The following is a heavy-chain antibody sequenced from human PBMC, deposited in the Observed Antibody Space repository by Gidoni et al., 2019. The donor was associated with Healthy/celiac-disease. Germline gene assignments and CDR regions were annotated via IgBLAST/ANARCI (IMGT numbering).Heavy chain of an antibody. V-gene: IGHV4-31*03. CDR1: GGSISSGGYY. CDR3: ARVSGSKYSSGWYEAWFDP. Sequence: QVQLQESGPGLVKPSQTLSLTCTVSGGSISSGGYYWSWIRQHPGKGLEWIGYIYYSGSTYYNPSLKSRVTISVDTSKNQFSLKLSSVTAADTAVYYCARVSGSKYSSGWYEAWFDPWGQGTLVTVSS. D-gene: IGHD6-19*01. CDR2: IYYSGST. J-gene: IGHJ5*02.